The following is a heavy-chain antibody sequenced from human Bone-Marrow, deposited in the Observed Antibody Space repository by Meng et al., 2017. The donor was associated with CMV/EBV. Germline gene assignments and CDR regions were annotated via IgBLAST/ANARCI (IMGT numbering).Heavy chain of an antibody. V-gene: IGHV3-23*01. CDR2: LDGGANDE. J-gene: IGHJ4*02. CDR3: AKNSKYCDGDLYNSGLWPDLDY. Sequence: GESLKISCVASGFTFSGYAMTWVRQAPGRGLEWDSSLDGGANDEHYADSVKGRFTISRDNSRNTLDLQMNGLTANDTAVYYCAKNSKYCDGDLYNSGLWPDLDYWGQGTMVTVYS. D-gene: IGHD2-21*01. CDR1: GFTFSGYA.